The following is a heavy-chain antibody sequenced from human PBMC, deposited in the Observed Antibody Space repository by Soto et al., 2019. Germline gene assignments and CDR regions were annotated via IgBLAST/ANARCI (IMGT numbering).Heavy chain of an antibody. CDR3: ARHGTVTTSWYFDL. D-gene: IGHD4-17*01. CDR2: IYYSGST. V-gene: IGHV4-59*08. J-gene: IGHJ2*01. Sequence: QVQLQESGPGLVKPSETLSLTCTVSGGSISSYYWSWIRQPPGKGLEWIGYIYYSGSTNYNPSLKSRVTISVDTSKNQFSLKLSSVTAADTAVYYCARHGTVTTSWYFDLWGRGTLDTVSS. CDR1: GGSISSYY.